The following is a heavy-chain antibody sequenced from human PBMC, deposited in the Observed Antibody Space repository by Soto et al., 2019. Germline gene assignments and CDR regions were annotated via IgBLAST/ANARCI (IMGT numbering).Heavy chain of an antibody. CDR2: ISFTGTTK. D-gene: IGHD3-22*01. J-gene: IGHJ5*02. CDR1: GFTFSRYG. V-gene: IGHV3-30*18. Sequence: QVQLVESGGGVVQPGGSLRLSCVGSGFTFSRYGLHWVRQTPGKGLEWVAVISFTGTTKYYADSVKGRFTISRDNSKSTVNLEMKSLTADDSAMYFCAQDAKTGFSYDPETWDRGTLVTVSS. CDR3: AQDAKTGFSYDPET.